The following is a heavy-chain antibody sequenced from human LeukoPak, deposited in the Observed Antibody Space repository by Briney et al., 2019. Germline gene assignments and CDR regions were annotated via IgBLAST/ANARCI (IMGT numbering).Heavy chain of an antibody. Sequence: GGSLRLSCAASGFTFSSYSMNWVRQAPGKGLEWVSYISSSSSTIYYADSVKGRFTISRDNAKNSLYLQMNSLRAEDTAVYYCASYPRVARFNYWGQGTLVTVSS. CDR1: GFTFSSYS. J-gene: IGHJ4*02. CDR2: ISSSSSTI. V-gene: IGHV3-48*04. CDR3: ASYPRVARFNY. D-gene: IGHD5-12*01.